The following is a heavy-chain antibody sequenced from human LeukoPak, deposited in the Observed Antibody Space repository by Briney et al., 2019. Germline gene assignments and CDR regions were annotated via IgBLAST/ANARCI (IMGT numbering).Heavy chain of an antibody. CDR2: INADGSSS. D-gene: IGHD4-23*01. Sequence: GSLRLSCAASGFTFSSSWMHWVRQAPGKGLVWVAHINADGSSSSYADYVEGRFTLSRDNAKNTLYMHMNSLRDEDTAMYYCTRVSNYGGNSLGYWGRGTLVTVSS. CDR1: GFTFSSSW. V-gene: IGHV3-74*01. CDR3: TRVSNYGGNSLGY. J-gene: IGHJ4*02.